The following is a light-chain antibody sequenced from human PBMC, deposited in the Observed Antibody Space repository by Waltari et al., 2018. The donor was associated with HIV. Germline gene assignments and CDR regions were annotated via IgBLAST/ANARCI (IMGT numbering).Light chain of an antibody. Sequence: EIVLTQSPATLSVFPGDRATLSCRASQSVSTKLAWYRQKPGQSPRLLIYDASTRATGIPARFSGSGSGTEFTRTISSLQSEDFALYFCQQYSTWPPWTFGQGTQLEIK. V-gene: IGKV3-15*01. CDR3: QQYSTWPPWT. J-gene: IGKJ1*01. CDR1: QSVSTK. CDR2: DAS.